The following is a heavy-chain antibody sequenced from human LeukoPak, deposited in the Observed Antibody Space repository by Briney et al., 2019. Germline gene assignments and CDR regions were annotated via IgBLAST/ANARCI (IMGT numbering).Heavy chain of an antibody. J-gene: IGHJ4*02. CDR2: MNPNSGNT. CDR1: GYTFTSYD. Sequence: ASVKVSCKASGYTFTSYDINWVRQATGQGLEWMGWMNPNSGNTGYAQKLQGRVTMTTDTSTSTAYMELRSLRSDDTAVYYCATTRYGSGSYYDYWGQGTLVTVSS. V-gene: IGHV1-8*02. D-gene: IGHD3-10*01. CDR3: ATTRYGSGSYYDY.